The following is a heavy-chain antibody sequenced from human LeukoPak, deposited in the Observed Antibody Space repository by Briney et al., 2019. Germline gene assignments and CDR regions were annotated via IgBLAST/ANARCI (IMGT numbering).Heavy chain of an antibody. Sequence: GDSLKISCKGSGDSFTSYWIGLVRQMPGKGLEWMGIIYPGDSDTRYSPSFQGQVTISADKSIITAYLQWSSLKASDTAMYYCARALRCPTTNAFHIWGQGTMVTVSS. J-gene: IGHJ3*02. V-gene: IGHV5-51*01. CDR3: ARALRCPTTNAFHI. D-gene: IGHD4-17*01. CDR2: IYPGDSDT. CDR1: GDSFTSYW.